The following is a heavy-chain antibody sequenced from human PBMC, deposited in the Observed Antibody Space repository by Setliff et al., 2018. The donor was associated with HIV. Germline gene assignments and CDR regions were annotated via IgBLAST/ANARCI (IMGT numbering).Heavy chain of an antibody. D-gene: IGHD6-13*01. CDR2: IYTSGST. Sequence: PSETLSLTCTVSGGSISSGSYYWSWIRQPAGKGLEWIGHIYTSGSTNYNPSLKSRVTISVDTSKNQLSLKLSSVTAADTAVYYCAGWSSWRKYNWFDPWGQGTLVTVPQ. CDR1: GGSISSGSYY. CDR3: AGWSSWRKYNWFDP. V-gene: IGHV4-61*09. J-gene: IGHJ5*02.